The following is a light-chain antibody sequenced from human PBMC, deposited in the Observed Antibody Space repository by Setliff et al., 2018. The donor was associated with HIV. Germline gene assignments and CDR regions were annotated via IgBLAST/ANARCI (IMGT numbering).Light chain of an antibody. CDR2: DVN. V-gene: IGLV2-23*02. CDR3: CSYVSGDTWI. J-gene: IGLJ2*01. Sequence: QSVLTQPASVSGSPGQSITISCTGSATDVGNYESVSWYQHHPGEVPKLIIYDVNKRPAGISNRFSGSKTGNSASLTISGLHTEDEADYSCCSYVSGDTWIFGGGTKVTV. CDR1: ATDVGNYES.